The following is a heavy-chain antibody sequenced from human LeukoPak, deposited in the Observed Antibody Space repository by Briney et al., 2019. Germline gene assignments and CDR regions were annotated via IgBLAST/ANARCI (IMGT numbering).Heavy chain of an antibody. CDR3: ARAPRSGGIFLFDY. CDR1: GFTFSSYA. V-gene: IGHV3-30-3*01. Sequence: GGSLRLSCAASGFTFSSYAMHWVRQAPGKGLEWVAVISYDGSNKYYADSVKGRFTISRDNSKNTLYLQMNSLRAEDTAVYYCARAPRSGGIFLFDYWGQGTLVTVSS. CDR2: ISYDGSNK. J-gene: IGHJ4*02. D-gene: IGHD3-10*01.